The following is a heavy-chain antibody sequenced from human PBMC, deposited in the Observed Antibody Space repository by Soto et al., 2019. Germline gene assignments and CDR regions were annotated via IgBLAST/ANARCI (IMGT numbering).Heavy chain of an antibody. CDR2: IYYSGST. J-gene: IGHJ4*02. D-gene: IGHD2-15*01. Sequence: SETLSLTCTVSGGSISSGGYYWSWIRQHPGKGLEWIGYIYYSGSTNYNPSLKSRVTISRDSSRNQFSLKVNSVTAADTAVYYCVRVVEAATRHTDFDSWGQGIVVTVSS. CDR1: GGSISSGGYY. V-gene: IGHV4-61*08. CDR3: VRVVEAATRHTDFDS.